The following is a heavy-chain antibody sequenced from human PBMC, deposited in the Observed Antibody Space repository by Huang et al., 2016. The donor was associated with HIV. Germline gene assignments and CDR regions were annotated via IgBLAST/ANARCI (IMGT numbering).Heavy chain of an antibody. D-gene: IGHD2-21*01. J-gene: IGHJ3*02. CDR2: IAPEHGET. V-gene: IGHV1-24*01. Sequence: QVQLVQSGAEVKKPGASVKVSCKVSGYTLTELSLHWVRQAPGKGLEWMGGIAPEHGETIYAQNFQGRVTMAEDTATDTAYMELHGLRPEDTAVYFCAAGNDTYYDIWGQGTMVIASS. CDR3: AAGNDTYYDI. CDR1: GYTLTELS.